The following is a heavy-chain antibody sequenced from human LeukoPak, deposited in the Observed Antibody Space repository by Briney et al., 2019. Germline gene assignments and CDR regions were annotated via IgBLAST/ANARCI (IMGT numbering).Heavy chain of an antibody. Sequence: SEALSLTCTISGGSISTYYWSWIRQSPGKGLEWIGYFYYSGRIIYNPSLESRVAISVDTSKSQFSLNLSSVSAADTAVYYCARGRGLRSTYGCGMDVWGPGTTVTVPS. CDR1: GGSISTYY. J-gene: IGHJ6*02. V-gene: IGHV4-59*01. CDR2: FYYSGRI. CDR3: ARGRGLRSTYGCGMDV. D-gene: IGHD2-8*01.